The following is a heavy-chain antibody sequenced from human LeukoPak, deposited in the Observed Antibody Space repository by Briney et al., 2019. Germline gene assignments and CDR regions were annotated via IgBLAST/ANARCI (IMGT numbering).Heavy chain of an antibody. Sequence: SETLSLTCTVSGASMSSFYWTWIRQPSGKGLEWIGNIFNSGTTNYNPSLKSRVTISLDMSKKQFSLKLSSVTAADTAVYYCARGTYSSSWGPYYYYYMDVWGKGTTVTVPS. D-gene: IGHD6-13*01. V-gene: IGHV4-59*01. CDR2: IFNSGTT. J-gene: IGHJ6*03. CDR1: GASMSSFY. CDR3: ARGTYSSSWGPYYYYYMDV.